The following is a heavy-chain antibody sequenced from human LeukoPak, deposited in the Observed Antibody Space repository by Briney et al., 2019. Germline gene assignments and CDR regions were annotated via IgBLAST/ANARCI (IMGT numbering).Heavy chain of an antibody. CDR2: ISYDGSNK. CDR3: ARRSGSYPYFDY. V-gene: IGHV3-30-3*01. D-gene: IGHD1-26*01. CDR1: GFTFSSYA. Sequence: GGSLRLSCAASGFTFSSYAMHWVRQAPGKGLEWVAVISYDGSNKYYADSVKGRFTISRDNAKNSLYLQMNSLRAEDTALYYCARRSGSYPYFDYWGQGTLVTVSS. J-gene: IGHJ4*02.